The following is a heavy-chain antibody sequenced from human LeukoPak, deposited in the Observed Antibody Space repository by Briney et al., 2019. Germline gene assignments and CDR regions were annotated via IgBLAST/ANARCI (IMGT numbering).Heavy chain of an antibody. Sequence: SQTLSLTCAVSGGSISSGGYCWSWIRQPPGKGLEWIGYIYHSGSTYYNPSLKSRVTISVDRSKNQFSLKLSSVTAADTAVYYCARAVHLMMGSGSYDAGGWFDPWGQGTLVTVSS. V-gene: IGHV4-30-2*01. J-gene: IGHJ5*02. CDR2: IYHSGST. CDR1: GGSISSGGYC. CDR3: ARAVHLMMGSGSYDAGGWFDP. D-gene: IGHD3-10*01.